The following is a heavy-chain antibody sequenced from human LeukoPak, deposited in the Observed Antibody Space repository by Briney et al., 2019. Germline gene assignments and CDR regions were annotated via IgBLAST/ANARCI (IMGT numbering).Heavy chain of an antibody. CDR1: GFTFSSYA. J-gene: IGHJ4*02. CDR3: TTAGYRDY. D-gene: IGHD1-1*01. V-gene: IGHV3-15*01. CDR2: IKSKTDGGTT. Sequence: GGSLRLSCAASGFTFSSYAMSWVRQAPGKGLEWVGRIKSKTDGGTTDYAAPVKGRFTISRDDSKNMPYLQMNSMKTEETAVYYCTTAGYRDYWGQGTLVTVSS.